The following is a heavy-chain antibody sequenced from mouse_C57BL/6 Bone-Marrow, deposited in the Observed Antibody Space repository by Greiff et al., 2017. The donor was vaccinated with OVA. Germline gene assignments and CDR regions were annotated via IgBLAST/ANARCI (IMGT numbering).Heavy chain of an antibody. D-gene: IGHD2-3*01. J-gene: IGHJ3*01. V-gene: IGHV6-3*01. CDR2: IRLKSDNYAT. CDR1: GFTFSNYW. CDR3: TPGWFFFAY. Sequence: EVKLMESGGGLVQPGGSMKLSCVASGFTFSNYWMNWVRQSPEQGLEWVAQIRLKSDNYATHYAESGKGRFTISRDDSKSSVYLQMNNLRAEDTGIYYCTPGWFFFAYWGQGTLVTVSA.